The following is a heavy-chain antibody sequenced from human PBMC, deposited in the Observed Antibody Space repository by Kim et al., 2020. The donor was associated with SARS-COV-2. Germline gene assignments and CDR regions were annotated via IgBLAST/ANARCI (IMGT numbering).Heavy chain of an antibody. Sequence: GGTNYAQKFQGRVTMTRDTSSSTAYMELGRLRSDDTAVYYCASSYSSTPYWGQGTLVTVSS. V-gene: IGHV1-2*02. D-gene: IGHD6-13*01. CDR3: ASSYSSTPY. CDR2: GGT. J-gene: IGHJ4*02.